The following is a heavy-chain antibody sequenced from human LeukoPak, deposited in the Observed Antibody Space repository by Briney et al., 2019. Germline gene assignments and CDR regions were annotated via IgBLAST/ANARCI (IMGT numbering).Heavy chain of an antibody. Sequence: SGPTLVNPTQTLTLTCTFSGFSLSTSGMCVSWIRQPPGKALEWLARIDWDDDKYYSTSLKTRLTISKDTSKNQVVLTMTNMDPVDTATYYCARTTVTMIVYSYAFDIWGQGTMVTVSS. CDR1: GFSLSTSGMC. J-gene: IGHJ3*02. CDR3: ARTTVTMIVYSYAFDI. D-gene: IGHD3-22*01. CDR2: IDWDDDK. V-gene: IGHV2-70*11.